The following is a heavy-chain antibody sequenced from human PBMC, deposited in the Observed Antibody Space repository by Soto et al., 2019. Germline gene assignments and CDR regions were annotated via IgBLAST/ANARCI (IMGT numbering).Heavy chain of an antibody. CDR3: AKTGEYSSSSEHLIRRETYYYYMDV. V-gene: IGHV3-30*18. J-gene: IGHJ6*03. D-gene: IGHD6-6*01. CDR2: ISYDGSNK. Sequence: QVQLVESGGGVVQPGRSLRLSCAASGFTFSSYGMHWVRQAPGKGLEWVAVISYDGSNKYYADSVKGRFTISRDNSKNTLYMQMNSLRAEDTAVYYCAKTGEYSSSSEHLIRRETYYYYMDVWGKGTTVTVSS. CDR1: GFTFSSYG.